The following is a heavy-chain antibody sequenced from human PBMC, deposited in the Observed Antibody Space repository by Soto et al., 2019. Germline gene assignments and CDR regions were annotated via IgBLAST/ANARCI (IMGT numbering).Heavy chain of an antibody. D-gene: IGHD4-17*01. CDR1: GFTFSSFD. J-gene: IGHJ4*02. Sequence: GGSLRLSCATSGFTFSSFDMDWVRLAPGKGLEWVSSIHRASTYIYCADSVRGRFTISRDNAKSSLYLQMNSLTVEDTAVYYCARRAVTTYHFFDYWGQGALVTVSS. CDR2: IHRASTYI. V-gene: IGHV3-21*06. CDR3: ARRAVTTYHFFDY.